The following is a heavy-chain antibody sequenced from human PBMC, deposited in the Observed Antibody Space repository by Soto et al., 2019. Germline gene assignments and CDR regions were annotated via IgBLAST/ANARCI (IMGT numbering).Heavy chain of an antibody. V-gene: IGHV1-69*13. CDR1: GGTFSSYA. CDR3: AKAPNYDLWSGDYYYYMDV. Sequence: ASVKVSCKASGGTFSSYAISWVRQAPGQGLEWMGGIIPIFGTANYAQKFQGRVTITADESTSTAYMELSSLRSEDTAVYYCAKAPNYDLWSGDYYYYMDVWGKGAAVTVS. J-gene: IGHJ6*03. D-gene: IGHD3-3*01. CDR2: IIPIFGTA.